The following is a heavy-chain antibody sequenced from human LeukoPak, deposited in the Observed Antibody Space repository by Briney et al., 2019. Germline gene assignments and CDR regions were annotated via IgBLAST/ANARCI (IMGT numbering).Heavy chain of an antibody. Sequence: GGSLRLSCAASGFTFSSYAMHWVRQAPGKGLEWVAVISYDGSNRYYADSVKGRFTISRDNSKNTLYLQMNSLRAEDTAVYYCASSDSSGFDYWGQGTLVTVSS. CDR2: ISYDGSNR. V-gene: IGHV3-30*14. CDR3: ASSDSSGFDY. D-gene: IGHD3-22*01. J-gene: IGHJ4*02. CDR1: GFTFSSYA.